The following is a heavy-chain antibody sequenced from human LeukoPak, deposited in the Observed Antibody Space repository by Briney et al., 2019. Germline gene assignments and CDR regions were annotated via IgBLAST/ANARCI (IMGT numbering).Heavy chain of an antibody. CDR1: GGSISSISYY. V-gene: IGHV4-39*07. J-gene: IGHJ4*02. CDR3: ARDQAEDGYKGEIYFDY. Sequence: PSETLSLTCTVSGGSISSISYYWGGIRQPPGKGLEWIGSIFYSGTTYYNPSLKSRVTISVDTSKNQFSLKLSSVTAADTAVYYCARDQAEDGYKGEIYFDYWGQGTLVTVSS. CDR2: IFYSGTT. D-gene: IGHD5-24*01.